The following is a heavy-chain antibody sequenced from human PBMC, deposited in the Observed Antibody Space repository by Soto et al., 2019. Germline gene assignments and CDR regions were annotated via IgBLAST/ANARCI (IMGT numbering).Heavy chain of an antibody. CDR2: ISYSGST. J-gene: IGHJ4*02. CDR3: ASTIQGYLLDY. Sequence: QLQLQESGPGLVKPSETLSLTCTVSGGSISSSSYYWGWIRQPSGKGLEWIGSISYSGSTHYNPSLKSRVTISVHTSKNQFSLKLSSVTAADPAVYYCASTIQGYLLDYWGQGTLVTVSS. D-gene: IGHD1-1*01. V-gene: IGHV4-39*01. CDR1: GGSISSSSYY.